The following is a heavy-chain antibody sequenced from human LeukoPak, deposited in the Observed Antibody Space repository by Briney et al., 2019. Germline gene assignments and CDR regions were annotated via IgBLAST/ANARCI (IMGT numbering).Heavy chain of an antibody. Sequence: SETLSLTCTVSGGSTSSSSYYWGWIRQPPGKGLEWIGSIYYSGSTYYNPSLKSRVTISVDTSKNQFSLKLSSVTAADTAVYYCALTPGIAAAGYFDYWGQGTLVTVSS. V-gene: IGHV4-39*01. D-gene: IGHD6-13*01. CDR2: IYYSGST. CDR1: GGSTSSSSYY. J-gene: IGHJ4*02. CDR3: ALTPGIAAAGYFDY.